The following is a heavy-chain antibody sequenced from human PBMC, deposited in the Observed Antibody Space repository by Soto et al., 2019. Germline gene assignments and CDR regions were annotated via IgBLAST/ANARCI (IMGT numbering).Heavy chain of an antibody. CDR1: GFPFSSYG. Sequence: GGSLRLSCAASGFPFSSYGMHWVRQAPGKGLEWVSGLSDSGGSTYYADSVKGRFTISRDNSMNTLYLQMNTLRAEDTAVYYCAKVSSSWYSGFFDLWGQGTLVTVSS. CDR3: AKVSSSWYSGFFDL. CDR2: LSDSGGST. J-gene: IGHJ4*02. V-gene: IGHV3-23*01. D-gene: IGHD6-13*01.